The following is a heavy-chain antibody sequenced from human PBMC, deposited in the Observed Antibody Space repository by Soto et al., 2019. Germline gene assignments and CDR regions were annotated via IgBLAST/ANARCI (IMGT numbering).Heavy chain of an antibody. CDR3: AAYAGGPDY. CDR2: ITGSGTRT. V-gene: IGHV3-23*01. CDR1: GFTFNNYA. J-gene: IGHJ4*02. Sequence: EVQLLESGGGLVQPGGSLRLSCAASGFTFNNYALSWVRQAPGKGLEWVSGITGSGTRTYYADSVKGRYTMCRDNSKKSDYLQVNSLAYDDTAVKYGAAYAGGPDYRGQGSLDTVSS. D-gene: IGHD2-2*01.